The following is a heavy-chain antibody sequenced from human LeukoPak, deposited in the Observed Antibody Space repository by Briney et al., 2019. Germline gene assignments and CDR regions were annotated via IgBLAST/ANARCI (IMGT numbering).Heavy chain of an antibody. CDR3: ATSTPSTIFGVAIMRWSPNYYYYGMDV. V-gene: IGHV1-24*01. CDR1: GYTFTSYY. CDR2: FDPEDGET. D-gene: IGHD3-3*01. J-gene: IGHJ6*02. Sequence: ASVKVSCKASGYTFTSYYMHWVRQAPGQGLEWMGGFDPEDGETIYAQKFQGRVTMTEDTSTDTAYMELSSLRSEDTAVYYCATSTPSTIFGVAIMRWSPNYYYYGMDVWGQGTTVTVSS.